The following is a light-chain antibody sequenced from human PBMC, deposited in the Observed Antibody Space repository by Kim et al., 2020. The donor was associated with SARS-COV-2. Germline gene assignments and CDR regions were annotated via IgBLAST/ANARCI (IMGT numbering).Light chain of an antibody. CDR2: SNN. CDR1: SSNIGSNT. V-gene: IGLV1-44*01. J-gene: IGLJ1*01. CDR3: AAWDDSLNGYV. Sequence: GQRVTISCSRSSSNIGSNTVNWYQQRPGTAPKLLIYSNNQRPSGVPDRFSGSKSGTSASLAISGLQSEDEADYYCAAWDDSLNGYVFGTGTKVTVL.